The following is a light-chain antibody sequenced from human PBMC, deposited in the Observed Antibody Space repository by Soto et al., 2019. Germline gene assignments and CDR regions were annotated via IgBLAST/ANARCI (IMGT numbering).Light chain of an antibody. CDR3: QQYYDWPIT. Sequence: DIVMTQSPATLSVSPGERATLSCRASQSVSTLLAWYQQKPGQAPRLLIYAASTRAAGIPARFSGSGSGTDFALTISSLQSEDFAIYYCQQYYDWPITFGQGTRLEIK. V-gene: IGKV3-15*01. J-gene: IGKJ5*01. CDR1: QSVSTL. CDR2: AAS.